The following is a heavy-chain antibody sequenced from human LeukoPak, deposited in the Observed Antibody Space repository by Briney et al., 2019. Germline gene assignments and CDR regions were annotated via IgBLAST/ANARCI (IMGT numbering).Heavy chain of an antibody. J-gene: IGHJ4*02. Sequence: GGSLRLSCAAPGFTFSSYEMNWVRQAPGKGLEWVSYISSSGSTIYYADSVKGRFTISRDNAKNSLYLQMNSLRAEDTAVYYCARSGYGDYGQYFDYWGQGTLVTVSS. CDR2: ISSSGSTI. V-gene: IGHV3-48*03. D-gene: IGHD4-17*01. CDR3: ARSGYGDYGQYFDY. CDR1: GFTFSSYE.